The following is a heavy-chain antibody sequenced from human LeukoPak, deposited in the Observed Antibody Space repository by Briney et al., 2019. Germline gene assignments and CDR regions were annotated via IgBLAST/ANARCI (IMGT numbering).Heavy chain of an antibody. CDR3: ASALCGGSCYPGYRAGYGMDV. Sequence: GGSLRLSCAASGFTFSSYAMHWVRQAPGKGLEWVAVISYDGSNKYCADSVKGRFTISRDNSKNTLYLQMNSLRAEDTAVYYCASALCGGSCYPGYRAGYGMDVWGQGTTVTVSS. D-gene: IGHD2-15*01. V-gene: IGHV3-30-3*01. CDR1: GFTFSSYA. J-gene: IGHJ6*02. CDR2: ISYDGSNK.